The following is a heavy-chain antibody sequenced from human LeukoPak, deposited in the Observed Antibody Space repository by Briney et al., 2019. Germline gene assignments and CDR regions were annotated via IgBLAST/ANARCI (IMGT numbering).Heavy chain of an antibody. CDR3: ARVVTDYYDSSGYHIDY. V-gene: IGHV4-4*02. CDR1: GGSISSSNW. J-gene: IGHJ4*02. Sequence: SETLSLTCAVSGGSISSSNWWSRVRQPPGKGLEWIGEIYHSGSTNYNPSLKSRVTISVDKSKNQFSLKLSSVTAADTAVYYCARVVTDYYDSSGYHIDYWGQGTLVTVSS. D-gene: IGHD3-22*01. CDR2: IYHSGST.